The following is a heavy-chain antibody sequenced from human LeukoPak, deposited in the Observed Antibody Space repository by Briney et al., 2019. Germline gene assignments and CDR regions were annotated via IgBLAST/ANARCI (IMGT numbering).Heavy chain of an antibody. CDR1: GFTFSRYW. CDR2: IKSDGKT. CDR3: ARAPSEVGGYYPEYFRH. V-gene: IGHV3-74*01. J-gene: IGHJ1*01. D-gene: IGHD3-22*01. Sequence: TGGSLRLSCEASGFTFSRYWMNWIRQAPGKGLVWVSRIKSDGKTNYADSVKGRFTISRDNAKNTVSLQVDSLRAEDTGVYYCARAPSEVGGYYPEYFRHWGQGTLVTVSS.